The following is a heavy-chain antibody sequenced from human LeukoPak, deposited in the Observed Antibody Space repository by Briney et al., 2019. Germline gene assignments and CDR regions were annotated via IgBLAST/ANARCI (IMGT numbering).Heavy chain of an antibody. CDR3: ATDGNYYDSSGYGKFDY. J-gene: IGHJ4*02. D-gene: IGHD3-22*01. CDR1: GYTLTELS. Sequence: ASVKVSCKVSGYTLTELSMRWVRQAPGKGLEWMGGFDPEDGETIYAQKFPGRVTMTEDTSTDTAHMELSSLRSEDTAVYYCATDGNYYDSSGYGKFDYWGQGTLVTVSS. CDR2: FDPEDGET. V-gene: IGHV1-24*01.